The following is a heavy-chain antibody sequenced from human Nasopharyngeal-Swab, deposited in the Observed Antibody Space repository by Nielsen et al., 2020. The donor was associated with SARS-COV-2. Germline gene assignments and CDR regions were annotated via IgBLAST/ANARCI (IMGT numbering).Heavy chain of an antibody. Sequence: GESLKISCAASGFTFSSYAMSWVRQAPGKGLEWVSAISGSGGTIYYADSVKGRFTISRDNAKNSLYLQMNSLRAEDTAVYYCARVWELLSFDYWGQGTLVTVSS. CDR1: GFTFSSYA. CDR2: ISGSGGTI. D-gene: IGHD1-26*01. V-gene: IGHV3-48*04. CDR3: ARVWELLSFDY. J-gene: IGHJ4*02.